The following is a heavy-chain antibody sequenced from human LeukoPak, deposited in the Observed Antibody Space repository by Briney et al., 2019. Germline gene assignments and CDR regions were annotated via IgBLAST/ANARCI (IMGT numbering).Heavy chain of an antibody. V-gene: IGHV1-46*01. J-gene: IGHJ3*02. CDR2: INPSGDGT. D-gene: IGHD4-17*01. Sequence: ASVKVSCRASGYTFISYYMHWVRQVPGQGLEWMGIINPSGDGTSYAQKFQGRVTMTRDTSTSTVFMDLSSLRSEDTAVYYCARVMTTVTYDAFDIWGQGTMVTVSS. CDR3: ARVMTTVTYDAFDI. CDR1: GYTFISYY.